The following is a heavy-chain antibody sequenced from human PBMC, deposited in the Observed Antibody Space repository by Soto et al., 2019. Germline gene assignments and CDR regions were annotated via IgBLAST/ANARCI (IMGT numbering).Heavy chain of an antibody. CDR3: ANDGGYTVTTFWY. CDR2: IYYSGST. Sequence: SETLSLTCTVSGGSISSSSYYWGWIRQPPGKGLEWIGSIYYSGSTYYNPSLKSRVTISVDTSKNQFSLKLSSVTAADTAVYYCANDGGYTVTTFWYWGQGTLVTVSS. CDR1: GGSISSSSYY. V-gene: IGHV4-39*01. D-gene: IGHD4-17*01. J-gene: IGHJ4*02.